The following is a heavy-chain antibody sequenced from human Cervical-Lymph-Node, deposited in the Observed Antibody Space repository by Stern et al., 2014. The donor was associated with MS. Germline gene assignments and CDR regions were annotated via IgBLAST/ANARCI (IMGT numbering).Heavy chain of an antibody. CDR2: MNPDSGDT. J-gene: IGHJ4*02. CDR3: TRGWSA. D-gene: IGHD3-3*01. CDR1: GYTFTSDD. V-gene: IGHV1-8*01. Sequence: QDQLVQSGAEVKKPGASVKVSCKASGYTFTSDDINWVRQVPGQGLEWMGWMNPDSGDTGYAQKFRGKFTITRDLSISTAYMEMSSLKFEDTAVYYCTRGWSAWGQGTLVTVSS.